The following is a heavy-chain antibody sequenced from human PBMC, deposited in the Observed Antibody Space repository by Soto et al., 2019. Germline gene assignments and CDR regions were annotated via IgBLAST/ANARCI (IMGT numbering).Heavy chain of an antibody. CDR2: IISMFGTP. Sequence: QVQLVQSGAELKKPGSSVKVSCRASGATFSISVFNWVRQAPGQGLEWTGGIISMFGTPNYSQKFQGRVTISADESTSTGYMELNNLRSDDTAIYYCARDLGGGYEPGDYWGQGTQVTVSS. J-gene: IGHJ4*02. D-gene: IGHD5-12*01. CDR1: GATFSISV. CDR3: ARDLGGGYEPGDY. V-gene: IGHV1-69*12.